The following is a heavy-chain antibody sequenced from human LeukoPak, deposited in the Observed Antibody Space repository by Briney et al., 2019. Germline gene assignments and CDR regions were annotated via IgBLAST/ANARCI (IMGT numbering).Heavy chain of an antibody. J-gene: IGHJ4*02. CDR1: GYPFPSYY. Sequence: SVKVSCQASGYPFPSYYMPWVRQAPGQGLEWMGGVIPIFGTANYAQKFQGRVTITTDESTSTAYMELSSLRSEDTAVYYCARSGEGIVVVPAAVFDYWGQGTLVTVSS. V-gene: IGHV1-69*05. CDR3: ARSGEGIVVVPAAVFDY. CDR2: VIPIFGTA. D-gene: IGHD2-2*01.